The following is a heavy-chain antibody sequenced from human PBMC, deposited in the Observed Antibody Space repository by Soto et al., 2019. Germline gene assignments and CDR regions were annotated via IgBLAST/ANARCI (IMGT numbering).Heavy chain of an antibody. J-gene: IGHJ5*02. Sequence: GGSLRLSCAASGFTFSRAWINWVRQAPGQGLEWVGRIKSKADGSNKYYADSVKGRFTISRDNSKNTLYLQMNSLRAEDTAVYYCARDSSVSTPHDYYGSGMSTNWFDPWGQGTLVTVSS. CDR3: ARDSSVSTPHDYYGSGMSTNWFDP. CDR1: GFTFSRAW. V-gene: IGHV3-33*07. CDR2: KSKADGSNK. D-gene: IGHD3-10*01.